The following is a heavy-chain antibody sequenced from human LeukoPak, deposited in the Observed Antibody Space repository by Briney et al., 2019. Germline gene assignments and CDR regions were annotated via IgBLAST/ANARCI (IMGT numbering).Heavy chain of an antibody. CDR1: GFTFSNYW. J-gene: IGHJ3*02. D-gene: IGHD2-8*02. Sequence: GGSLRLSCAASGFTFSNYWMDWVRQAPGKGLEWVASISSSSLYIYYADPVKGRFTISRDNAKNSLYLQMNNLRAEDTAVYSCVRQVGEGLVEAFDIWGQGRMVTVSS. V-gene: IGHV3-21*01. CDR3: VRQVGEGLVEAFDI. CDR2: ISSSSLYI.